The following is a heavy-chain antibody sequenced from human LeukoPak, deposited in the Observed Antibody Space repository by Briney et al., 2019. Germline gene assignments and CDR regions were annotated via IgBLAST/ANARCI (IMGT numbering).Heavy chain of an antibody. Sequence: ASVKVSCKASGGTFTTFTISWVRRAPGQGLEWMGGLIPIYGTVNYAQKFQGSVTITTDESTRTAYLELSSLRSEDTAVYYCATLSPSIYYYSYYFDSWGQGTLVTVSS. V-gene: IGHV1-69*05. CDR1: GGTFTTFT. D-gene: IGHD3-22*01. CDR3: ATLSPSIYYYSYYFDS. J-gene: IGHJ4*02. CDR2: LIPIYGTV.